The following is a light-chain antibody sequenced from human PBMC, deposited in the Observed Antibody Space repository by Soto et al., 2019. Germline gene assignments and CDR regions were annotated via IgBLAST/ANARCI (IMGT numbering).Light chain of an antibody. CDR1: SSDVDAYDF. J-gene: IGLJ2*01. Sequence: QSALSQPPSASGSPGQSVTISCTGTSSDVDAYDFVSWYQQFPDRAPKLIIYEVTKRPSGVPDRFSGSKSGNTASLTVSALQAEDEADYYCCSYAGNKVVFGGGTQLTVL. CDR3: CSYAGNKVV. CDR2: EVT. V-gene: IGLV2-8*01.